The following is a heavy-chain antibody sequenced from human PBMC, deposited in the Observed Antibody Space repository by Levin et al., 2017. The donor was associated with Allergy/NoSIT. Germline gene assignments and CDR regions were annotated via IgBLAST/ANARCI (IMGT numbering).Heavy chain of an antibody. CDR3: ARVGGSHYGMDV. D-gene: IGHD1-26*01. V-gene: IGHV3-21*01. CDR1: GFTFSSYS. Sequence: SCAASGFTFSSYSMNWVRQAPGKGLEWVSSISSSSSYIYYADSVKGRFTISRDNAKNSLYLQMNSLRAEDTAVYYCARVGGSHYGMDVWGQGTTVTVSS. CDR2: ISSSSSYI. J-gene: IGHJ6*02.